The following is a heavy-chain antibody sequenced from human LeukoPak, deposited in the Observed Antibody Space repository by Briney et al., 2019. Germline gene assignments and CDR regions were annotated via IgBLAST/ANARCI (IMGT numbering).Heavy chain of an antibody. V-gene: IGHV5-51*01. D-gene: IGHD3-9*01. J-gene: IGHJ3*02. CDR2: LYPGDSET. CDR1: GYSFISYW. Sequence: GESLKISCKSSGYSFISYWIGWVRQMPGKGLEWMGILYPGDSETGYSPSFQGQVTISADKSINTAYLQWSSLKASDTAIYYCARPFSPTGEGAFDDAFDIWGQGTMVTVSS. CDR3: ARPFSPTGEGAFDDAFDI.